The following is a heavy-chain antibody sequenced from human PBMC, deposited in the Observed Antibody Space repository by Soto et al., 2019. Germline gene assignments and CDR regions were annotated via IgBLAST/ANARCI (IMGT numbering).Heavy chain of an antibody. V-gene: IGHV3-33*01. CDR1: GFTFSSYG. J-gene: IGHJ4*02. Sequence: QVQLVESGGGVVQPGRSLRLSCAASGFTFSSYGMHWVRQAPGKGLVWVAVIWYDGSKKYYADSVKGRFAISRDNSKNTLYLQMNSLRAEDTAVYYCARDSSLFYWGQGTLVTVSS. CDR2: IWYDGSKK. CDR3: ARDSSLFY.